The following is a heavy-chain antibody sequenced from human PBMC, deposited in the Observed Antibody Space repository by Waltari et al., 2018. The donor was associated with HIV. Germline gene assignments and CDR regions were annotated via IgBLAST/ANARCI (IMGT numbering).Heavy chain of an antibody. CDR1: GDHLFGQY. D-gene: IGHD6-6*01. J-gene: IGHJ6*02. V-gene: IGHV4-34*01. Sequence: QVQLQQWGAGLLKPSETLSLTCAVHGDHLFGQYWSWIRQPPGKGLEWIGEISTSGSAHYNPSLDSRVTISLDTSKKQISLNLRSVTAADTAVYYCAGPYSSSPDYYFGMDVWGQGTSVTVSS. CDR2: ISTSGSA. CDR3: AGPYSSSPDYYFGMDV.